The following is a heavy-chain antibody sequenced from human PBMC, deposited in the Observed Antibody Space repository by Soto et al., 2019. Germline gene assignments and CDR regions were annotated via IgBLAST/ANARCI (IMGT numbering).Heavy chain of an antibody. CDR2: IGPESGAT. Sequence: ASVKVSCKASGYTFTGHYIHWVRQAPEQGPEWMGEIGPESGATRYTQKFQGWVTMTRDTSIRTAYMEMSRLRSDDTAVYFCARGDAVVVAATRLRYYYVGMDVWGQGTTVTVSS. D-gene: IGHD2-15*01. J-gene: IGHJ6*02. CDR3: ARGDAVVVAATRLRYYYVGMDV. V-gene: IGHV1-2*04. CDR1: GYTFTGHY.